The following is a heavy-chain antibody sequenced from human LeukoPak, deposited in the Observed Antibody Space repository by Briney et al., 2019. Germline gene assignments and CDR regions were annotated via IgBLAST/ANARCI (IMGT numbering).Heavy chain of an antibody. Sequence: GGSLRLSCAASGFTFSSYAMSWVRQAPGKGLEWVGRIKSKTDGGTTDYAAPVKGRFTISRDDSKNTLYLQMNSLKTEDTAVYYCTTCGGSCLVIDYWGQGTLVTVSS. CDR2: IKSKTDGGTT. J-gene: IGHJ4*02. V-gene: IGHV3-15*01. CDR1: GFTFSSYA. D-gene: IGHD2-15*01. CDR3: TTCGGSCLVIDY.